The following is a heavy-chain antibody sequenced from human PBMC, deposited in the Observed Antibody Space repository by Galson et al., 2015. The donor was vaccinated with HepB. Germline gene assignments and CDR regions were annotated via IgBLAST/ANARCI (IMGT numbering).Heavy chain of an antibody. J-gene: IGHJ4*02. CDR2: IIPIFGTA. CDR3: ARGTAVAGRFDH. Sequence: SCKASGGTFSSYAISWVRQAPGQGLEWMGGIIPIFGTAHYAQKFQGRVTITADESTSTAYMELSSLRSEDTAVYYCARGTAVAGRFDHWGQGTLVTVSS. CDR1: GGTFSSYA. V-gene: IGHV1-69*01. D-gene: IGHD6-19*01.